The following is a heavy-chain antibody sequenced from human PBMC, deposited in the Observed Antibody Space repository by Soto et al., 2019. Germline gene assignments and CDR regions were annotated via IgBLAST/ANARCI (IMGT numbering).Heavy chain of an antibody. CDR3: ARVVAAAPVYSGMDV. CDR2: INPYNGNT. D-gene: IGHD2-15*01. Sequence: QVQLVQSGAEVKKPGASVKVSCKASGFTFAIYGITWVRQAPGQGLEWMGWINPYNGNTNYAQKFQGRVTMTTDTSTSTGYMELRSLRSDATAVYYWARVVAAAPVYSGMDVWGKGTTVTVSS. J-gene: IGHJ6*04. CDR1: GFTFAIYG. V-gene: IGHV1-18*01.